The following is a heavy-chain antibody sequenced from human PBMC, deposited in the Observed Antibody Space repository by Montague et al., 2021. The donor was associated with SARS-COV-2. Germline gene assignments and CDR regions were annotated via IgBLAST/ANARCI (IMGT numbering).Heavy chain of an antibody. V-gene: IGHV4-39*01. CDR1: GGSFSAYY. Sequence: SETLSLTCAVYGGSFSAYYWGWIRQPPGKGLEWIGSIYYSGSTYYNPSLKSRVTISVDTSKNQFSLKLSSVTAADTAVYYCARPKYSSSWYVDYWGQGTLVTVSS. J-gene: IGHJ4*02. D-gene: IGHD6-13*01. CDR2: IYYSGST. CDR3: ARPKYSSSWYVDY.